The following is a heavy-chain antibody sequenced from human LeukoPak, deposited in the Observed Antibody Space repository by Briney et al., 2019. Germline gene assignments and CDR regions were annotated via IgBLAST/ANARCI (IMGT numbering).Heavy chain of an antibody. D-gene: IGHD3-22*01. Sequence: GGSLRLSCAASGFTFSNYAMNWVRQAPGKGLEWVSDISGSGGRTYYADYVKGRLTISRDNSKNTLYLQMNSLRAEDTAVYYCAKGSGYYYQSLFDYWGQGTLVTVSS. J-gene: IGHJ4*02. CDR2: ISGSGGRT. V-gene: IGHV3-23*01. CDR1: GFTFSNYA. CDR3: AKGSGYYYQSLFDY.